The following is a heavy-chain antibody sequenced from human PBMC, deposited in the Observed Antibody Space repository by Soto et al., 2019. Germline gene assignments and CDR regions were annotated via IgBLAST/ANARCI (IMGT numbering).Heavy chain of an antibody. J-gene: IGHJ4*02. V-gene: IGHV3-9*02. CDR2: ISSNSATI. CDR1: GFIADDYA. D-gene: IGHD4-17*01. CDR3: VKDMKWGGMTTIHYFDS. Sequence: PGGSLRLSCVASGFIADDYAVHWVRQAPGKGLEWVSGISSNSATINYADSVKGRFTISRDNAKNSLFLQMNSLRPEDTAFYYCVKDMKWGGMTTIHYFDSWGQGTLVTVSS.